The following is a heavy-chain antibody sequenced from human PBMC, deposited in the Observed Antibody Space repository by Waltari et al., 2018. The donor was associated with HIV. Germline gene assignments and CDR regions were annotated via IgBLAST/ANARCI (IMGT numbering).Heavy chain of an antibody. V-gene: IGHV4-59*01. D-gene: IGHD3-22*01. Sequence: QVQLQESGPGLVKPSETLSLTCSVSGGSISSYYWSWIRQPPGKGLEWIGYIYYSGSPNYNPSLKSRVTISVDTSKNQFSLKLSSVTAADTAVYYCARDYYDSSGSSYGMDVWGQGTTVTVSS. CDR2: IYYSGSP. J-gene: IGHJ6*02. CDR1: GGSISSYY. CDR3: ARDYYDSSGSSYGMDV.